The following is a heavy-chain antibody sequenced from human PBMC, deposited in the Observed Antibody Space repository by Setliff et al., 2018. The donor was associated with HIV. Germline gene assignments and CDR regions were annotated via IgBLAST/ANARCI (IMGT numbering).Heavy chain of an antibody. CDR1: GFTFRNHA. D-gene: IGHD2-21*01. V-gene: IGHV3-30*04. J-gene: IGHJ3*02. Sequence: PGGSLRLSCAASGFTFRNHAMHWVRQAPGKGLEWVAVISYDGSNKFYADSVKGRFTISRDNSKNTLYLQMNSLRAEDTAVYYCAKHFLLWSNAFHIWGQGTMVTVSS. CDR3: AKHFLLWSNAFHI. CDR2: ISYDGSNK.